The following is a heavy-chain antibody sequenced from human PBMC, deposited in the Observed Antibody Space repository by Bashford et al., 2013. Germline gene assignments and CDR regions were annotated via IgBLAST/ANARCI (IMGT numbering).Heavy chain of an antibody. Sequence: VRQAPGRGLEWVSGISGSGLSTSYADSVKGRFTVSRDNSKNTLFLDMNSLRAEDTAVYYCANNETTYHFDSSDSASAGHFAYWGQGTQVTVSS. V-gene: IGHV3-23*01. CDR2: ISGSGLST. J-gene: IGHJ4*02. D-gene: IGHD3-22*01. CDR3: ANNETTYHFDSSDSASAGHFAY.